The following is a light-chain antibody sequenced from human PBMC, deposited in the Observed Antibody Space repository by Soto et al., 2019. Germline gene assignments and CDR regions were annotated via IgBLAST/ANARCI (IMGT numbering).Light chain of an antibody. CDR3: QQRSNWPPLT. Sequence: EIVLTQSPATLSLSPGDRATLSCRASQSVRSDYFAWYQQKPGQPPRVILFGVSTRATAIPDRFSGSGSGTDFTLTISRLEPDDFGLYYCQQRSNWPPLTFGGGTKVEIK. CDR2: GVS. V-gene: IGKV3D-20*02. J-gene: IGKJ4*01. CDR1: QSVRSDY.